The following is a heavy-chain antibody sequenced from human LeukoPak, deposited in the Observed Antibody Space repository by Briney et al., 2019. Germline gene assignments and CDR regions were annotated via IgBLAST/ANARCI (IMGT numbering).Heavy chain of an antibody. V-gene: IGHV4-34*01. J-gene: IGHJ6*03. CDR1: GGSFSGYY. CDR3: ARVWLGYYYYMDV. Sequence: SETLSLTCAVYGGSFSGYYWSWIRQPPGKGLEWIGEINHSGSTNYNPSLKSRVTISVDTSKNQFSLKLSSVTAADTAVYYCARVWLGYYYYMDVWGKGTTVTVSS. D-gene: IGHD5-18*01. CDR2: INHSGST.